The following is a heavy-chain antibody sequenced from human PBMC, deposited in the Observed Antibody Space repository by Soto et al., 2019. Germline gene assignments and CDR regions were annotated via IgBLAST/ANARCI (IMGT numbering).Heavy chain of an antibody. V-gene: IGHV1-18*01. Sequence: PGESLKISCKGSGYTFTSYGISWVRQAPGQGLEWMGWISAYNGNTNYAQKLQGRVTMTTDTSTSTAYMELRSLRSDDTAVYYCAELRAPRYCSGGSCYGSWFDPWGQGTLVTVSS. CDR2: ISAYNGNT. CDR3: AELRAPRYCSGGSCYGSWFDP. J-gene: IGHJ5*02. D-gene: IGHD2-15*01. CDR1: GYTFTSYG.